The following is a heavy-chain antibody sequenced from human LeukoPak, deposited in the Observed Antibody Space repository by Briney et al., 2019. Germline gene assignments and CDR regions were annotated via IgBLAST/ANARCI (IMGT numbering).Heavy chain of an antibody. Sequence: PSQTLSLTCNVSGGSISSGDYYWSWIRQPPGKGLEWIGYIYYSGSTYYNPSLKSRVTISVYTSKNQFSLKLSSVTAADTAVYYWARDKLWFANYYSGMDVWGQGTTVTVSS. J-gene: IGHJ6*02. CDR1: GGSISSGDYY. D-gene: IGHD5-18*01. CDR3: ARDKLWFANYYSGMDV. CDR2: IYYSGST. V-gene: IGHV4-30-4*01.